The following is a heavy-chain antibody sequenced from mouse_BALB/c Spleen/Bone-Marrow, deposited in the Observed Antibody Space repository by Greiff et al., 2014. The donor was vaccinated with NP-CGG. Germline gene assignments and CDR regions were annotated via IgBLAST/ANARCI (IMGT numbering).Heavy chain of an antibody. CDR2: IPPGSGTT. CDR3: ARGSYYYGSSSPRFAY. Sequence: DLVKPGASVKLSCKASGYTFTSYWINWIKQRPGQGLEWIGRIPPGSGTTYYNEMFKGKATLTVDTSSTTAYIQLSSLSSEGSAVYFCARGSYYYGSSSPRFAYWGQGTLVTVSA. D-gene: IGHD1-1*01. CDR1: GYTFTSYW. J-gene: IGHJ3*01. V-gene: IGHV1S41*01.